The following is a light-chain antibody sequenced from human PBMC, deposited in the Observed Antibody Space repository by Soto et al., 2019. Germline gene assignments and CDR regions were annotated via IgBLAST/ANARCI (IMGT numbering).Light chain of an antibody. CDR2: GAS. CDR3: QQSANSPVT. V-gene: IGKV3-20*01. J-gene: IGKJ2*01. CDR1: QSVSSTY. Sequence: TVLTQSPGTLSLSPGERATLSCRASQSVSSTYVSWYQQKPGQAPRLLIFGASSRATGIPDRFSGSGSGTDCSLTISRLEPEDFAVYYCQQSANSPVTFGQGTKLEIK.